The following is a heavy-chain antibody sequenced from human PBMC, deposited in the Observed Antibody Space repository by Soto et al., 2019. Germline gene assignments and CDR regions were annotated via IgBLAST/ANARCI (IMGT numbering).Heavy chain of an antibody. CDR1: GFTFSSYE. J-gene: IGHJ5*02. Sequence: SLRLSCAASGFTFSSYEMNWVRQAPGKGLEWVSYISSSGSTIYYADSVKGRFTISRDNAKNSLYLQMNSLRAEDTAVYYCARFISRYYDKGPWGQGTLVTVSS. D-gene: IGHD3-22*01. V-gene: IGHV3-48*03. CDR2: ISSSGSTI. CDR3: ARFISRYYDKGP.